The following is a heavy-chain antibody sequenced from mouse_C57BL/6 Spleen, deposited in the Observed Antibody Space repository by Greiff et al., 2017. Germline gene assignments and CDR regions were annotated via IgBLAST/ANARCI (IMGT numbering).Heavy chain of an antibody. CDR3: ARGDDYDGGFAY. CDR1: GYAFSSYW. V-gene: IGHV1-80*01. J-gene: IGHJ3*01. Sequence: VKLMESGAELVKPGASVKISCKASGYAFSSYWMNWVKQRPGKGLEWIGQIYPGDGDTNYNGKFKGKATLTADKSSSTAYMQLSSLTSEDSAVYFCARGDDYDGGFAYWGQGTLVTVSA. CDR2: IYPGDGDT. D-gene: IGHD2-4*01.